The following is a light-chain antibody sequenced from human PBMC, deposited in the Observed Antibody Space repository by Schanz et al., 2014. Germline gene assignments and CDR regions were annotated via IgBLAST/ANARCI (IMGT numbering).Light chain of an antibody. J-gene: IGLJ1*01. CDR2: EVS. CDR3: CSYAGSYTYV. V-gene: IGLV2-8*01. Sequence: QSALTQPPSASGSPGQSVTISCTGTSSDVGGYNYVSWYQQHPGKAPKLIIYEVSERPSGVPDRFSGSKSGNTASLTVSGLQAEDEADYYCCSYAGSYTYVFGTGTKLTVL. CDR1: SSDVGGYNY.